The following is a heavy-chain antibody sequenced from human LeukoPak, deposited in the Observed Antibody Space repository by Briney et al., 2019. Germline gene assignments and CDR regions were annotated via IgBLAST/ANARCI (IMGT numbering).Heavy chain of an antibody. V-gene: IGHV3-48*01. CDR3: ARGRDSSGYYYVN. J-gene: IGHJ4*02. CDR1: GFNFSNYS. D-gene: IGHD3-22*01. CDR2: ISRSTSTK. Sequence: GGSLRLSCAGSGFNFSNYSMNWVRQAPGEGLEWVSYISRSTSTKYYADSVKGRFTISRDNAKNSLYLQMNSLRAEDTAVYYCARGRDSSGYYYVNWGQGTLVTVSS.